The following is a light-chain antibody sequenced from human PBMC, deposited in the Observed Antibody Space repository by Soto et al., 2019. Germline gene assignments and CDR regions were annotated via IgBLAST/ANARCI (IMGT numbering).Light chain of an antibody. V-gene: IGKV1-39*01. CDR1: QTISSY. CDR2: AAS. Sequence: DIQMTQSPSSLSASVGDRVTISCWASQTISSYLNWYQQKPGKAPKVLIYAASSLQSGVPSRFSGIGSGTDFTLSISSLQPEDFATYYCQQSYSGPLTFGGGTKVEIK. CDR3: QQSYSGPLT. J-gene: IGKJ4*01.